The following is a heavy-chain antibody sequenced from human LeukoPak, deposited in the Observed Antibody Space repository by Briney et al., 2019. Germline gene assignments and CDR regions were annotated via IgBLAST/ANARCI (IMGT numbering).Heavy chain of an antibody. CDR2: ISYDGSNK. CDR3: ARDQALDYDFGYMDV. D-gene: IGHD3-3*01. J-gene: IGHJ6*03. Sequence: GGSLRLSCAASGFTFSSYGMSWVRQAPGKGLEWVALISYDGSNKYYADSVKGRFTISRDNSKNTLYLQMNSLRAEDTAVYYCARDQALDYDFGYMDVWGKGTTVTVSS. CDR1: GFTFSSYG. V-gene: IGHV3-30*03.